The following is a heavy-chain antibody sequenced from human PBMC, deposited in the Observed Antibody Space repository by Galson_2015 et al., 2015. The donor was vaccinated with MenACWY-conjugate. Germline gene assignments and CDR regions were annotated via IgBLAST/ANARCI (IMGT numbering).Heavy chain of an antibody. CDR2: VYWNDDK. CDR1: GLSLSSRAEL. CDR3: AYRTHVTSVDF. Sequence: PALVKPTQTLTLTCTFSGLSLSSRAELVGWVRQPPGKAPEWLAFVYWNDDKRYSPSLRSRLTITKDTSRNQVVLTMTNMDPADTSIFYCAYRTHVTSVDFWGQGTLVTVSS. V-gene: IGHV2-5*01. J-gene: IGHJ4*02. D-gene: IGHD2-21*02.